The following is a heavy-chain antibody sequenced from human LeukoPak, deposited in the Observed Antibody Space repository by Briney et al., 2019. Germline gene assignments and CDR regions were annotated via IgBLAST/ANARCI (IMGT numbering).Heavy chain of an antibody. CDR3: AKGPGNYYDSSGYLYYFDY. CDR1: GFTFSSYA. CDR2: ISGSGGST. Sequence: GGSLRLSCAASGFTFSSYAMSWVRQAPGEGLEWVSAISGSGGSTYYAHSVKGPVTISRDNSKNTLYLQMNSLRAEDTAVYYCAKGPGNYYDSSGYLYYFDYWGQGTLVTVSS. V-gene: IGHV3-23*01. D-gene: IGHD3-22*01. J-gene: IGHJ4*02.